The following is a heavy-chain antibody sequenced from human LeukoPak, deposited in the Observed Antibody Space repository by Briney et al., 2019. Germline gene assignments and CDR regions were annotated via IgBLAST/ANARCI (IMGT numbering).Heavy chain of an antibody. V-gene: IGHV1-3*01. J-gene: IGHJ3*02. Sequence: ASVKVFCEACGYTFTSYAMHWVRQAPGQRLEWVGWINAGNGNTKYSQKFQGRVTNTRDTSASTAYMELSSLRSEDTAVYYCARVQLVLGAFDIWGQGTMVTVSS. CDR3: ARVQLVLGAFDI. D-gene: IGHD6-13*01. CDR1: GYTFTSYA. CDR2: INAGNGNT.